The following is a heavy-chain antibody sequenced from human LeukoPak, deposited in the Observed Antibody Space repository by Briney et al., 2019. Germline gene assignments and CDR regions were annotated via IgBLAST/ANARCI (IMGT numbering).Heavy chain of an antibody. CDR3: AGPLCSGGSCYFDY. CDR2: INAGNGNT. CDR1: GCTFTSYA. J-gene: IGHJ4*02. V-gene: IGHV1-3*01. D-gene: IGHD2-15*01. Sequence: ASVKVSCKASGCTFTSYAMHWVSQAPGQRLEWMGWINAGNGNTKYSQKFQGRVTITRDTSASTAYMELSSLRSEDTAVYYCAGPLCSGGSCYFDYWGQGTLVTVSS.